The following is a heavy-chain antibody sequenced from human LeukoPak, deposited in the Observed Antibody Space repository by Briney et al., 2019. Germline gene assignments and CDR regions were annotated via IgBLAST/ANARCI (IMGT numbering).Heavy chain of an antibody. CDR2: IYYSGST. V-gene: IGHV4-59*01. Sequence: SETLSLTCTVSGGSISSYYWSWIRQPPGKGLEWIGYIYYSGSTNYNPSLKSRVTISVDTSKNQFSLKLSSVTAADTAVYYCARHNLSGGSYYGGVDYWGQGTLVTVSS. CDR1: GGSISSYY. D-gene: IGHD1-26*01. J-gene: IGHJ4*02. CDR3: ARHNLSGGSYYGGVDY.